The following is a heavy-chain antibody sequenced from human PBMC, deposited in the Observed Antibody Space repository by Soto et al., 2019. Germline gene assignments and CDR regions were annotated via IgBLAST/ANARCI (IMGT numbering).Heavy chain of an antibody. D-gene: IGHD6-19*01. CDR3: AKTDGGAVACSYYFDY. CDR1: GFTFSSYA. J-gene: IGHJ4*02. CDR2: ISGSGGST. V-gene: IGHV3-23*01. Sequence: EVQLLESGGGLVQPGGSLRLSCAASGFTFSSYAMSWVRQAPGKGLEWVSAISGSGGSTYYADSVKGRFTISRDNSKNTLYLQMNSLRAEDTAVYYCAKTDGGAVACSYYFDYWGQGTLVTVSS.